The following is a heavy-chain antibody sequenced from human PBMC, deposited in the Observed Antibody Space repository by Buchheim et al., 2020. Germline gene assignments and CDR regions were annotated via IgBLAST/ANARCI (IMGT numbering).Heavy chain of an antibody. CDR3: ARDSTVTTGGMDV. CDR2: INHSGSS. Sequence: QVQLQQWGAGLLKPSETLSLTCAVYGGSFSGFSWSWIRQPPGEGLEWIGQINHSGSSNYNPSLKSRVTISVDTSKNKFSLKLSSVTAADTAVYYCARDSTVTTGGMDVWGQGTT. V-gene: IGHV4-34*01. J-gene: IGHJ6*02. D-gene: IGHD4-17*01. CDR1: GGSFSGFS.